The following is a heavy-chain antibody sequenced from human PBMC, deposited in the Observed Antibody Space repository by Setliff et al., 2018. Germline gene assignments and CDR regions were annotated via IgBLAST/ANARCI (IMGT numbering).Heavy chain of an antibody. CDR2: IIPLFGTT. CDR3: AREKVVVVSATSYHYYMDV. V-gene: IGHV1-69*05. J-gene: IGHJ6*03. Sequence: SVKVSCKASGGTFSNIGISWVRQAPGQGLEWMGGIIPLFGTTNYAQEFQGRVTITTDESTNTAYMELSSLRSEDTAMYYCAREKVVVVSATSYHYYMDVWGKGNPGHRLL. CDR1: GGTFSNIG. D-gene: IGHD2-15*01.